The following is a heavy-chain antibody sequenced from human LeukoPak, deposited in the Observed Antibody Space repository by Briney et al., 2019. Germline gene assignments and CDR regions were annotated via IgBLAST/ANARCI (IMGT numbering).Heavy chain of an antibody. Sequence: SLSLSCAAAGITFNSYPMHWVRQAPGKGLEWVADKSYDGSNQYFADSVRGRFTISRDNSKNTLYLQMNSLKTEDTAVYYCAADRFGSSSTRVGLDYWGQGSLVTVSS. CDR1: GITFNSYP. CDR3: AADRFGSSSTRVGLDY. D-gene: IGHD6-6*01. V-gene: IGHV3-30-3*01. CDR2: KSYDGSNQ. J-gene: IGHJ4*02.